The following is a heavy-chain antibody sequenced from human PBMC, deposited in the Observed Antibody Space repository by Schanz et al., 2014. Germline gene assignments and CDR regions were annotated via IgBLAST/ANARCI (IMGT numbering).Heavy chain of an antibody. J-gene: IGHJ4*02. V-gene: IGHV3-66*01. CDR3: AKDFTGSGIFFNW. CDR1: GFTVSSSY. D-gene: IGHD3-10*01. CDR2: IYSGGST. Sequence: EVQLVESGGGLVQPGGSLRLSCAASGFTVSSSYMSWVRQAPGKGLEWVSVIYSGGSTYYADSVKGRFTISRDNSKNTLYLQMNSLRAEDSAIYYCAKDFTGSGIFFNWWGQGTLVTVSS.